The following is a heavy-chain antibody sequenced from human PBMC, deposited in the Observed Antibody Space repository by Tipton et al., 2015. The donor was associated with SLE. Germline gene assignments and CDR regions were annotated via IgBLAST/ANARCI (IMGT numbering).Heavy chain of an antibody. J-gene: IGHJ6*02. Sequence: TLSLTCTVSGASISNGYFLGWIRQPPGKGLEFIGSVYRTGKNYYNPSLKSRVTISVDTSKNQFSLKLSSVTAADTAVYYCARFRDEYYYYAVDVWGQGTTVTVSS. CDR3: ARFRDEYYYYAVDV. CDR2: VYRTGKN. V-gene: IGHV4-38-2*02. CDR1: GASISNGYF.